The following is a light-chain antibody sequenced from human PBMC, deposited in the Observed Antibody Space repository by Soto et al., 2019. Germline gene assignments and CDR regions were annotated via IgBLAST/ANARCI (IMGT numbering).Light chain of an antibody. CDR1: QSVRSSH. CDR3: QKYDSWPIT. CDR2: GTS. Sequence: EIVLTQSPATLSLSPGARATLSCRASQSVRSSHLAWYQQMPGQAPRLLIYGTSTRATGIPARFSGSGSGTEFTLTISSLQSEEFAVYYCQKYDSWPITVGHGKRLEIK. V-gene: IGKV3-15*01. J-gene: IGKJ5*01.